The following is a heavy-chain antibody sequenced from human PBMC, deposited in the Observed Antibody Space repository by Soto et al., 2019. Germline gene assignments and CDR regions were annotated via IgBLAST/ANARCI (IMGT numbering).Heavy chain of an antibody. V-gene: IGHV3-23*01. CDR3: ANEGDWELLFFDY. J-gene: IGHJ4*02. CDR1: GFTFSSYA. Sequence: PGGSLRLSCAASGFTFSSYAMSWVRQAPGKGLEWVSAISGSGGSTYYADSVKGRFTISRDNSKNTLYLQMNSLRAEDTAVYYYANEGDWELLFFDYWGQGTLVTVSS. D-gene: IGHD1-26*01. CDR2: ISGSGGST.